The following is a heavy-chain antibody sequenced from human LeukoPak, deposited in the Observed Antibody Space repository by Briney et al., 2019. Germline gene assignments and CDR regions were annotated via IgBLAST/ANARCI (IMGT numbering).Heavy chain of an antibody. CDR3: ASIITLMDVVFS. V-gene: IGHV3-23*01. CDR2: ISNSGTTT. CDR1: GFTFSSYA. J-gene: IGHJ1*01. D-gene: IGHD3-22*01. Sequence: GGSLRLSCAASGFTFSSYAMSWVRQAPGKGLEWVSTISNSGTTTYYAESMKGRFTISRDNSKNTLYLQMNSLRAEDTAVYYCASIITLMDVVFSWGQGTLVTVSS.